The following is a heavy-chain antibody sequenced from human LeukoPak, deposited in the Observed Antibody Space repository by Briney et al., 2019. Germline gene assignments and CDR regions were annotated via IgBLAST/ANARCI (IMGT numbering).Heavy chain of an antibody. V-gene: IGHV4-61*02. D-gene: IGHD3-10*01. Sequence: SETLSLTCTVSGVSISSGSYYWSWIRQPAGKGLEWIGRIYTSGSTNYNPSLKSRVTISVDTSQNQFSLKLSSVTAADTAVYYCASQNYYGSGSYFPYWGQGTLVTVSS. CDR3: ASQNYYGSGSYFPY. J-gene: IGHJ4*02. CDR1: GVSISSGSYY. CDR2: IYTSGST.